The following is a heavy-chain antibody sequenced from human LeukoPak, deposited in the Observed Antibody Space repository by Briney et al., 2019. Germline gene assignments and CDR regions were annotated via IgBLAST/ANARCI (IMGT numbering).Heavy chain of an antibody. Sequence: GESLKISCEVSGHRFTNHWIGWVRQMPGTGLEWMGLINLGDSDTKYSPSFQGQVTISLDKSISTAYLQWRSLKASDTAMYYCARRPYSGSPNWFDPWGQGTLVTVSS. D-gene: IGHD1-26*01. V-gene: IGHV5-51*01. J-gene: IGHJ5*02. CDR1: GHRFTNHW. CDR3: ARRPYSGSPNWFDP. CDR2: INLGDSDT.